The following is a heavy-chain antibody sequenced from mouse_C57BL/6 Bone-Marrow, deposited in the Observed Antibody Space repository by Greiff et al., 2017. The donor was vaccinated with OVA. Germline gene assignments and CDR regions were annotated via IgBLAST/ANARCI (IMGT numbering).Heavy chain of an antibody. CDR1: GYSFTGYY. Sequence: EVQLQQSGPELVKPGASVKISCKASGYSFTGYYMNWVKQSPEKSLEWIGEINPSTGGTTYNQKFKAKATLTVDKSSSTAYMQLKSLTSEDSAVYYCASWELGLYYFDYWGQGTTLTVSS. V-gene: IGHV1-42*01. J-gene: IGHJ2*01. CDR2: INPSTGGT. CDR3: ASWELGLYYFDY. D-gene: IGHD4-1*01.